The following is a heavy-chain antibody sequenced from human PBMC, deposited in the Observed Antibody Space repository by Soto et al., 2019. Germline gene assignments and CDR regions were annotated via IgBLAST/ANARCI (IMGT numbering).Heavy chain of an antibody. Sequence: QVQLVQSGAEVKKPGSSVKVSCKASGGTFSSYAISWVRQAPGQGLEWMGGIIPIFGTANYAKKFQGRVTITADESTSRAYMVLSSLRSEDTAVYYCASSYGDYSGGGFDPWGQGTLVTVSS. V-gene: IGHV1-69*01. CDR1: GGTFSSYA. CDR2: IIPIFGTA. D-gene: IGHD4-17*01. J-gene: IGHJ5*02. CDR3: ASSYGDYSGGGFDP.